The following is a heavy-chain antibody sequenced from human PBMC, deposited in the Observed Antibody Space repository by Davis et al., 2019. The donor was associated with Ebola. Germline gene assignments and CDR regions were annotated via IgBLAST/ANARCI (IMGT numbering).Heavy chain of an antibody. CDR2: YYYTGST. Sequence: MPSETLFLTCAVSGGFISSGGYSWSWIRQPPGKGLEWIGYYYYTGSTYYNPSLKSRVTISIDTSKNQFSLKLSSVTAADTAVYYCARLVALYDNSGYAYLDYWGQGILVTVS. V-gene: IGHV4-30-4*07. D-gene: IGHD3-22*01. CDR3: ARLVALYDNSGYAYLDY. CDR1: GGFISSGGYS. J-gene: IGHJ4*02.